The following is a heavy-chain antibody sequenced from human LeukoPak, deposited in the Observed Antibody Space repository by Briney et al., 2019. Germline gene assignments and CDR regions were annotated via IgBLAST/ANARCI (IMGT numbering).Heavy chain of an antibody. V-gene: IGHV3-15*01. CDR3: TTDSKSSDVPSLWFGESRYYFDY. CDR1: GFTFSSYE. Sequence: PGGSLRLSCAASGFTFSSYEMNWVRQAPGKGLEWVGRIKSKTDGGTTDYAAPVKGRFTISRDDSKNTLYLQMNSLKTEDTAVYYCTTDSKSSDVPSLWFGESRYYFDYWGQGTLVTVSS. D-gene: IGHD3-10*01. J-gene: IGHJ4*02. CDR2: IKSKTDGGTT.